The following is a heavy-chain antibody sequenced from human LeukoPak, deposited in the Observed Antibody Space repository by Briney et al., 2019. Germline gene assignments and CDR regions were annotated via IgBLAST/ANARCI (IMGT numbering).Heavy chain of an antibody. D-gene: IGHD4-23*01. CDR1: GFRFNTYW. J-gene: IGHJ4*02. Sequence: PGGSLRLSCAASGFRFNTYWMHWVRQAPGEGLVWVSLISSDGSKALYADSVQGRFTISRDNAKNTVYLQMSSLSAEDTAMYYCVGREAGGSNGGFSFDYWGQGPPVRVSS. CDR3: VGREAGGSNGGFSFDY. CDR2: ISSDGSKA. V-gene: IGHV3-74*01.